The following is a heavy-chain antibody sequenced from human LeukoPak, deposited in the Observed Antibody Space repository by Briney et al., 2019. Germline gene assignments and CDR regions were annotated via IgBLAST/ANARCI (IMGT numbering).Heavy chain of an antibody. D-gene: IGHD4-17*01. CDR3: ARGAYGDK. V-gene: IGHV1-18*01. CDR2: ISTQSGNT. Sequence: SVKVSCKASGYTLTSYGINWMRQAPGQGLEWMGWISTQSGNTNYAQKVQGRLTLTTDRSTNTAYMELRSLRSDDTAVYYCARGAYGDKWGQGTMVTVSS. CDR1: GYTLTSYG. J-gene: IGHJ4*02.